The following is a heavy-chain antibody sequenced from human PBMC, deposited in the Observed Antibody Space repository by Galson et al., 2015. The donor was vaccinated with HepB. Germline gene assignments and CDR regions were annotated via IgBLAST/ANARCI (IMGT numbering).Heavy chain of an antibody. Sequence: SLRLSCAASGFTFDDYGMSWVRQAPGKGLEWVSGINWNGGSTGYADSVKGRFTISRDNAKNSLYLQMNSLRAEDTALYYCASLRGSYHHDAFDIWGQGTMVTVSS. D-gene: IGHD1-26*01. J-gene: IGHJ3*02. CDR1: GFTFDDYG. V-gene: IGHV3-20*04. CDR2: INWNGGST. CDR3: ASLRGSYHHDAFDI.